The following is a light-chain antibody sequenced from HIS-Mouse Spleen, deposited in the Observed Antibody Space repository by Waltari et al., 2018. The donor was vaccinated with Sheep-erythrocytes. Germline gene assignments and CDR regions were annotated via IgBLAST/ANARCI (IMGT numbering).Light chain of an antibody. CDR3: QQSYSTPQFT. Sequence: DIQMTQSPSSLSASVGDRATITCRASQSICSYLNWYQQKPGKAPNLPIYPASSLQTGVPSKFSGSRSGTDFTLTISSLQPEDFATYYCQQSYSTPQFTFGPGTKVDIK. CDR2: PAS. CDR1: QSICSY. V-gene: IGKV1-39*01. J-gene: IGKJ3*01.